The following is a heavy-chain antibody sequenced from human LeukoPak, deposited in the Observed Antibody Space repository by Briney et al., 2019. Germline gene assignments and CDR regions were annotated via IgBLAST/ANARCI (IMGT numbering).Heavy chain of an antibody. Sequence: PGGSLRLSCAASGFTFSDYYMSWIRQAPGKGLEWVSYISSSGSTIYYADSVKGRFTISRDNAKSSLYLQMNSLRAEDTAVYYCAREDKGGSGWYRAFFDYWGQGTLVTVSS. CDR1: GFTFSDYY. CDR3: AREDKGGSGWYRAFFDY. CDR2: ISSSGSTI. V-gene: IGHV3-11*04. D-gene: IGHD6-19*01. J-gene: IGHJ4*02.